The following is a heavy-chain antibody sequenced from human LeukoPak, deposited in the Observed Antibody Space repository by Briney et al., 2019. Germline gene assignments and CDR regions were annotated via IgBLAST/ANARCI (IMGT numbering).Heavy chain of an antibody. CDR3: ARAPHIPAANDY. Sequence: GEPLKISCQVSGYTFTSSWIGWLRQMPGKGLEWMGIIYPGDSDTRYSPSFQGQVTISADKSISTAYLQWSSLKASDTAMYYCARAPHIPAANDYWGQGTLVTVSS. D-gene: IGHD2-2*01. V-gene: IGHV5-51*01. J-gene: IGHJ4*02. CDR2: IYPGDSDT. CDR1: GYTFTSSW.